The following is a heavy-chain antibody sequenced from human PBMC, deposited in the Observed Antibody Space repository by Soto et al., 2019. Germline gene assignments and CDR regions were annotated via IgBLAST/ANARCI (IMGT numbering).Heavy chain of an antibody. CDR3: AMGGSPYVWFNEF. CDR2: IIPVFGTT. V-gene: IGHV1-69*01. D-gene: IGHD3-16*01. J-gene: IGHJ4*02. Sequence: QVQLVQSGAEVKKPGSSMKISCKASGGLFSSYANSWVRQAPGQGLEWMGGIIPVFGTTNYAQKFQDRVTITADESTNTAYMDLSSLRSEDTAIYYCAMGGSPYVWFNEFWGQGTLVTVSS. CDR1: GGLFSSYA.